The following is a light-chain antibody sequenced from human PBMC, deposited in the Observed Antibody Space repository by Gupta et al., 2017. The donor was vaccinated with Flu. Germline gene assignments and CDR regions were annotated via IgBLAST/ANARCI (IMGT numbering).Light chain of an antibody. Sequence: DIQMTQSPSSLSASVGDRVTITCQASQDISNYLNWYQQKPGKAPKLLIYDASNLETGVPSRFSGSGSGTDFXFTISSXQPEDIATYYCQQYDNFPLLYTFGXGTKLEIK. CDR3: QQYDNFPLLYT. CDR2: DAS. V-gene: IGKV1-33*01. J-gene: IGKJ2*01. CDR1: QDISNY.